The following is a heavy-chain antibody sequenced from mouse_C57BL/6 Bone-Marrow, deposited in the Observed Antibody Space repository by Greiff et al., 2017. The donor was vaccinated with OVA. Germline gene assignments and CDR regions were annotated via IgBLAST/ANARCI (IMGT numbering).Heavy chain of an antibody. Sequence: VKLQESGAELARPGASVKLSCKASGYTFTSYGISWVKQRTGQGLEWIGEIYPRSGNTYYNEKFKGKATLTADKSSSTAYMELRSLTSEDSAVYFCARGGYDVEGFAYWGQGTLVTVSA. CDR2: IYPRSGNT. CDR3: ARGGYDVEGFAY. J-gene: IGHJ3*01. D-gene: IGHD2-2*01. CDR1: GYTFTSYG. V-gene: IGHV1-81*01.